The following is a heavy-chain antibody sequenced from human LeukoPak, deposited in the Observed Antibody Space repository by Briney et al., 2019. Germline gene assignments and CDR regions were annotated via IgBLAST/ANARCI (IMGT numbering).Heavy chain of an antibody. J-gene: IGHJ6*03. CDR2: IHHSGPA. CDR3: ARGRDIAARHNYYYMDV. CDR1: GDSIDTSFW. V-gene: IGHV4-4*02. Sequence: SETLSLTCGVSGDSIDTSFWWNWVRQTPEKGLEWIGEIHHSGPANYNPSLKSRVTISVDKSKNQFSLKMTSVTAADTAVFYCARGRDIAARHNYYYMDVWGKGITVTVSS. D-gene: IGHD6-6*01.